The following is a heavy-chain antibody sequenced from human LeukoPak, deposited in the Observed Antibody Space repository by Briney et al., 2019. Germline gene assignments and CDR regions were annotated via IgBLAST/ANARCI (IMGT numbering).Heavy chain of an antibody. CDR2: ISGSSKII. CDR3: ARDYSSSGSFFGYYYGMDV. J-gene: IGHJ6*02. V-gene: IGHV3-48*02. Sequence: GGSLRLSCAASGFTFSSYSMNWVRQAPGRGLEWISYISGSSKIIHWAESLKGRFTISRDNAKNSLYLQMNSLRDEATAIYYCARDYSSSGSFFGYYYGMDVWGQGTTVTVSS. CDR1: GFTFSSYS. D-gene: IGHD1-26*01.